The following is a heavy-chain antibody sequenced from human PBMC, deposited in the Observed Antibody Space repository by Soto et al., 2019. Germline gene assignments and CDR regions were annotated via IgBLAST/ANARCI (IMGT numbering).Heavy chain of an antibody. CDR3: AIGITIFGVVIMSPYYYGMDV. D-gene: IGHD3-3*01. CDR1: GGTFSSYA. Sequence: SVKVSCKASGGTFSSYAISWVRQAPGQGLEWMGGIIPIFGTANYAQKFQGRVTITADESTSTAYMELSSLRSEDTAVYYCAIGITIFGVVIMSPYYYGMDVWGQGTTVTVSS. J-gene: IGHJ6*02. CDR2: IIPIFGTA. V-gene: IGHV1-69*13.